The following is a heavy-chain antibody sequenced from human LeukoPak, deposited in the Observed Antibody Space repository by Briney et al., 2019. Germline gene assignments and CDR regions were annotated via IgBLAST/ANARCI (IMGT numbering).Heavy chain of an antibody. V-gene: IGHV3-7*01. Sequence: GGSLRLSCAASGFTFSSSWMSRVRQAPGKGLEWVGNIRPDGSEKQYVDSVKGRFTISRDNAQNSLYLQMNSLRAEDTAVYYCAKFGRSTSPVNWGRGTLVTVSS. CDR3: AKFGRSTSPVN. D-gene: IGHD3-16*01. CDR2: IRPDGSEK. J-gene: IGHJ4*02. CDR1: GFTFSSSW.